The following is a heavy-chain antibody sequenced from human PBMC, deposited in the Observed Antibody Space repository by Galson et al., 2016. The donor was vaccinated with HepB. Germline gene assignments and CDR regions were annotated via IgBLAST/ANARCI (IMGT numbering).Heavy chain of an antibody. CDR3: AGGEYLGTPTVTFDF. CDR2: ISYSGTT. J-gene: IGHJ4*02. V-gene: IGHV4-39*01. Sequence: SETLSLTCSVSGGSISSTSYFWAWLRQPPGKGLEWIGSISYSGTTYDNVSLKSRATISKDMSKNQFSLRLNSVTAADTAVYYCAGGEYLGTPTVTFDFWGQGTLVTVSS. CDR1: GGSISSTSYF. D-gene: IGHD4-17*01.